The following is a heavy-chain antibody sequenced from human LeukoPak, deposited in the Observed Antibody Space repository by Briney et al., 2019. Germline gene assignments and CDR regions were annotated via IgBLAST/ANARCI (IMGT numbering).Heavy chain of an antibody. J-gene: IGHJ4*02. Sequence: GGSLRLSCAASGFTFSSYAMTWVRQAPGKGLEWVSAISGSGASTYYADSVKGRFTISRDNSKNTLYLQTNSLRAEDTAVYYCARGDDILTGDTIYYFDYWGQGTLVTVSS. D-gene: IGHD3-9*01. CDR2: ISGSGAST. CDR1: GFTFSSYA. V-gene: IGHV3-23*01. CDR3: ARGDDILTGDTIYYFDY.